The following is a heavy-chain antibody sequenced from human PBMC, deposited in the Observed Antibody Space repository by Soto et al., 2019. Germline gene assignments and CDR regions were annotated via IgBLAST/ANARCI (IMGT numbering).Heavy chain of an antibody. D-gene: IGHD1-26*01. CDR3: AKDAKGASAPYFFDC. CDR2: LSGSGATT. CDR1: GFAFDDYA. Sequence: EMQLLESGGGLVQPGGSLRLSCTASGFAFDDYAMSWVRQAPGKGLEWVSALSGSGATTYYTDSVKGRFTISRDNSKNTLFLKMDNLRVEDTAVYYCAKDAKGASAPYFFDCWGQGTLITVSS. J-gene: IGHJ4*02. V-gene: IGHV3-23*01.